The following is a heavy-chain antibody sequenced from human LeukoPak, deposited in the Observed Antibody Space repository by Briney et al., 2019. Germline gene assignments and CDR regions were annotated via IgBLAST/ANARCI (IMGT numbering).Heavy chain of an antibody. D-gene: IGHD3-10*01. CDR3: ARDRRPRGYFDY. Sequence: GGSLRLSCAASGFTFSSYSMNWVRQAPGKGLEGVSSINSSSSYIYYADSVKGRFTISRDNAKNSLYLQMNSLRAEDTAVYYCARDRRPRGYFDYWGQGTLVTVSS. CDR2: INSSSSYI. CDR1: GFTFSSYS. V-gene: IGHV3-21*01. J-gene: IGHJ4*02.